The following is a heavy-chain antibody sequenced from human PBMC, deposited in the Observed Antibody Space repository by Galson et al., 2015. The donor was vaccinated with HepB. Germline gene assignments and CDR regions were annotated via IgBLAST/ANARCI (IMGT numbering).Heavy chain of an antibody. J-gene: IGHJ4*02. V-gene: IGHV1-18*01. CDR1: GYTFTSYG. CDR2: ISAYNGNT. CDR3: ARGKYCSGGSCYWGDH. Sequence: SVKVSCKASGYTFTSYGISWVRQAPGQGLEWMGWISAYNGNTNYAQKLQGRVTMTTDTSTSTAYMELRSLRSDDAAVYYCARGKYCSGGSCYWGDHWGQGTLVTVSS. D-gene: IGHD2-15*01.